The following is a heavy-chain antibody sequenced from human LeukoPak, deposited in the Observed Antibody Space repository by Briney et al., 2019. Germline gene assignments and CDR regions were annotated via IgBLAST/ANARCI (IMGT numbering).Heavy chain of an antibody. CDR2: IIPILGIA. CDR1: GGTFSSHA. J-gene: IGHJ5*02. Sequence: ASVKVSCKASGGTFSSHAISWVRQAPGQGLEWMGRIIPILGIANYAQKFQGRVTITADKSTSTAYMELSSLRSEDTAVYYCARNSEYYGSGSYYRNWFDPWGQGTLVTVSS. D-gene: IGHD3-10*01. CDR3: ARNSEYYGSGSYYRNWFDP. V-gene: IGHV1-69*04.